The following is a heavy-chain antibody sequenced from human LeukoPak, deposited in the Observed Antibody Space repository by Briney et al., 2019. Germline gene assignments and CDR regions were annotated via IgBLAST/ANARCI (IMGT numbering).Heavy chain of an antibody. CDR2: IYYSGST. V-gene: IGHV4-31*03. CDR3: ASPGRPYDAFDI. CDR1: GGSISSGGYY. D-gene: IGHD2-15*01. Sequence: SETLSLTCTVSGGSISSGGYYWSWIRQHPGKGLEWIGYIYYSGSTYYNPSLKSRVTISIDTSKNQFSLKLSSVTAADTAVYYCASPGRPYDAFDIWGQGTMVTVSS. J-gene: IGHJ3*02.